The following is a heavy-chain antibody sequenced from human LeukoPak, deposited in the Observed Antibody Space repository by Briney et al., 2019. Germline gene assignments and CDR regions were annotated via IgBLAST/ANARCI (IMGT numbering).Heavy chain of an antibody. CDR1: GGTFSSYA. D-gene: IGHD5-18*01. Sequence: SVKVSCKASGGTFSSYAISWVRQAPGQGLEWMGGIIPIFGTANYAQKFQGRVTITTDESTSIAYMELSSLRSEDTAVYYCAREGSRGDTAMGLDYWGQGTLVTVSS. CDR3: AREGSRGDTAMGLDY. V-gene: IGHV1-69*05. CDR2: IIPIFGTA. J-gene: IGHJ4*02.